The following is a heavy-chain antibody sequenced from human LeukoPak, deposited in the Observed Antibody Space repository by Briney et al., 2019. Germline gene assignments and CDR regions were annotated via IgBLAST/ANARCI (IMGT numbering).Heavy chain of an antibody. CDR3: ASQLGGTTFH. Sequence: SETLSLTCTVSGVSISSYFWSWIRQPPGKGLEWIEYVYYNGITNYNPSLKSRVSISLDTSKNQFSLNLNSVTAADTAVYYCASQLGGTTFHWGQGTLVPVSS. CDR2: VYYNGIT. J-gene: IGHJ4*02. V-gene: IGHV4-59*01. CDR1: GVSISSYF. D-gene: IGHD1-1*01.